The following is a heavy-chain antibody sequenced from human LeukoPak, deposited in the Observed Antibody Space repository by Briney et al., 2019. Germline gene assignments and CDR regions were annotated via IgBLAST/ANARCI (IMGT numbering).Heavy chain of an antibody. V-gene: IGHV3-30*02. Sequence: PGGSLRLSCAASGFTFSSYGMHWVRQAPGKGLEWVAFIRYDGSNKYYADSVKGRFTISRDNSKNTLYLQMNSLRAEDTAVYYCARGGSSWDTTYYFDYWGQGTLVTVSS. D-gene: IGHD6-13*01. CDR2: IRYDGSNK. CDR1: GFTFSSYG. J-gene: IGHJ4*02. CDR3: ARGGSSWDTTYYFDY.